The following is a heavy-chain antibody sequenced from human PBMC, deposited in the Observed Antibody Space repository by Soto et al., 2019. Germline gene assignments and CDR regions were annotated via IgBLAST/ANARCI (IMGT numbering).Heavy chain of an antibody. D-gene: IGHD3-9*01. J-gene: IGHJ6*02. Sequence: GGSLRLSCAASGFTLSDYYMSWIRQAPGKGLEWVSYISSGRSSTYYADSVKGRFTISRDNSKNTLYLQMNSLRAEDTAVYYCAKNVWGITIFGGMDVWGQGTTVTVSS. CDR2: ISSGRSST. CDR1: GFTLSDYY. V-gene: IGHV3-11*03. CDR3: AKNVWGITIFGGMDV.